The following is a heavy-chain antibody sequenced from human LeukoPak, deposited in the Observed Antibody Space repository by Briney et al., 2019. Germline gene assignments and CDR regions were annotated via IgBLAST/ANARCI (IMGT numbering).Heavy chain of an antibody. J-gene: IGHJ4*02. CDR1: GFTFSNYW. CDR2: IKQDGSQK. V-gene: IGHV3-7*03. Sequence: QSGGSLRLSCAASGFTFSNYWMSWVRQAPGKGLEWVANIKQDGSQKNYVDSVEGRFTISRDNAKTSLYLQMNSLRAEDTAIYYCAKDLMWELLSGDHWGQGTLVTVSS. CDR3: AKDLMWELLSGDH. D-gene: IGHD1-26*01.